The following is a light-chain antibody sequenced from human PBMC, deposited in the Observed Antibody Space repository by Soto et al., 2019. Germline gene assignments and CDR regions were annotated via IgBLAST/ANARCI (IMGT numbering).Light chain of an antibody. CDR1: QGISTW. CDR2: HAS. J-gene: IGKJ1*01. Sequence: DIQMTQSPSTLSASVGDRVTISCRASQGISTWLAWYRQKPGEAPKLLIYHASNLDTGLPSRYSGSGSETEFTLTISGLQPDDYATYYCQQYKASSWTCGPGTKVEI. CDR3: QQYKASSWT. V-gene: IGKV1-5*01.